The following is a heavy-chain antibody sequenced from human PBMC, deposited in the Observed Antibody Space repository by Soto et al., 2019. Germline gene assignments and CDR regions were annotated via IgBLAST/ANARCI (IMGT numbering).Heavy chain of an antibody. D-gene: IGHD4-17*01. V-gene: IGHV4-59*08. J-gene: IGHJ4*02. Sequence: SETLSLTCTVSGGYISSYYWSWIRQPPGKGLEWIGYIYYSGSTNYNPSLKSRVTISVDTSKNQLSLKLSSVTAADTAMYYCARRYGYYFDYWGQGTLVTVSS. CDR3: ARRYGYYFDY. CDR1: GGYISSYY. CDR2: IYYSGST.